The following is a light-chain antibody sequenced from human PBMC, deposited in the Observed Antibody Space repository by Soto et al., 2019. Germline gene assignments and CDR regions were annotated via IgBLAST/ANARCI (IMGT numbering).Light chain of an antibody. Sequence: DVVMTQSPLSLPVTLGQPASISCRSSQSLVYGDGNTNLIWFHQRLGQSPRRLIYQVSNRDSGVRDRVIGSGFSADYTLKITRVEAEDVGVYFCMQDTHWPPYTFGQGTKLEIK. J-gene: IGKJ2*01. CDR3: MQDTHWPPYT. CDR1: QSLVYGDGNTN. CDR2: QVS. V-gene: IGKV2-30*01.